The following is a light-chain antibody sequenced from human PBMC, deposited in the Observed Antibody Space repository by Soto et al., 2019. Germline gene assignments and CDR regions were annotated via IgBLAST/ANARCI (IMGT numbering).Light chain of an antibody. CDR3: HEDGNSPYA. Sequence: DILLTQSPGTLSLSPGDGASLACRASETVRYNLVGWYRQIPGRAPKLLIYRTSEMASDIPDRFTGSGSGTDFTHTRNRLEPEDFAVYFWHEDGNSPYALGHGTTL. CDR2: RTS. J-gene: IGKJ2*01. CDR1: ETVRYNL. V-gene: IGKV3-20*01.